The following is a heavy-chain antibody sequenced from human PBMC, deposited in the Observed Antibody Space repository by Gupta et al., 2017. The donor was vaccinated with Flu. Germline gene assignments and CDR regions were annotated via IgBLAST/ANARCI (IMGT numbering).Heavy chain of an antibody. Sequence: QVQLQESGPGLVKPSQTLSLTCTVSGGAISINGYYWSWIRQHPGKGLEWIGYIHYSGSTYYNPSLRSRLTISIDTSKNQFSLKLTSVTAADTAMYYCAGVSRRGRDISTGYWVDPGGQGTLVTVSS. CDR1: GGAISINGYY. CDR3: AGVSRRGRDISTGYWVDP. J-gene: IGHJ5*02. CDR2: IHYSGST. V-gene: IGHV4-31*03. D-gene: IGHD3-9*01.